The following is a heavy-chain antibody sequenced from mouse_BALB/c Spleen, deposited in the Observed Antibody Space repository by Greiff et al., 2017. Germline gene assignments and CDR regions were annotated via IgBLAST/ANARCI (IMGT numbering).Heavy chain of an antibody. CDR1: GYTFTSYY. V-gene: IGHV1S56*01. CDR3: ARSNYAMDY. Sequence: QVQLQQSGPELVKPGASVRISCKASGYTFTSYYIHWVKQRPGQGLEWIGWIYPGNVNTKYNEKFKGKATLTADKSSSTAYMQLSSLTSEDSAVYFCARSNYAMDYWGQGTSVTVSS. CDR2: IYPGNVNT. J-gene: IGHJ4*01.